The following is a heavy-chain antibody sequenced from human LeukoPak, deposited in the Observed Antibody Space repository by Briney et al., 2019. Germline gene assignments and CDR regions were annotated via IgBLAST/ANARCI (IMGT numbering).Heavy chain of an antibody. CDR1: GGSFSGYY. V-gene: IGHV4-34*01. J-gene: IGHJ4*02. Sequence: KPSETLSLTCAVYGGSFSGYYWSWIRQPPGKGLEWIGEINHSGSTNYNPSLKSRVTISVDTSKNQFSLKLSSVTAADTAVYYCARLGYCSSTSCYGYSFDYWGQGTLVTVSS. CDR2: INHSGST. D-gene: IGHD2-2*01. CDR3: ARLGYCSSTSCYGYSFDY.